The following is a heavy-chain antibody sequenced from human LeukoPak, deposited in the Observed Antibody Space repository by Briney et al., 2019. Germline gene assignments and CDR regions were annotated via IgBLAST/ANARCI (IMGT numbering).Heavy chain of an antibody. V-gene: IGHV3-53*01. J-gene: IGHJ4*02. CDR3: ARVYSSGWNRLDY. Sequence: GGSLRLSCAASGFTVSTNHMTWVCQAPGKGLEWVSVIYAAGSTYYADSVKGRFTLSRDNSKNTPYLQMNSLRAEDTAVYYCARVYSSGWNRLDYWGQGTLVTVSS. CDR1: GFTVSTNH. CDR2: IYAAGST. D-gene: IGHD6-19*01.